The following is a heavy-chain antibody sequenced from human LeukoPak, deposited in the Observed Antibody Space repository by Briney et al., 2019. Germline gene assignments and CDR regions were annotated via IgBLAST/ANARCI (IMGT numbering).Heavy chain of an antibody. CDR2: KHYSGTT. J-gene: IGHJ4*02. Sequence: SETLSLTCTVSAASISSYYWSWIRQPPGKGLEWIGYKHYSGTTNCNPSLESRVTISVDRSKNQISLNLSSVTAADTAVYYCARLSSKAAGADYWGQGTLVTVSS. D-gene: IGHD6-13*01. CDR1: AASISSYY. V-gene: IGHV4-59*08. CDR3: ARLSSKAAGADY.